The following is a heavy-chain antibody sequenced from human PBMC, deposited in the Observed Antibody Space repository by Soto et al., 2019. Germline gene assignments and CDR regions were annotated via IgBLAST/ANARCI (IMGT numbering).Heavy chain of an antibody. V-gene: IGHV1-18*01. CDR3: ARPIVPAAYGPGGGYYYYGMDV. CDR1: GYTFTSYG. CDR2: ISAYNGNT. J-gene: IGHJ6*02. D-gene: IGHD2-2*01. Sequence: GASVKVSCKASGYTFTSYGISWVRQAPGQGLEWMGWISAYNGNTNYAQKLQGRVTMTTDTSTSTAYMELRSLRSDDTAVYYCARPIVPAAYGPGGGYYYYGMDVWGQGTTVTVSS.